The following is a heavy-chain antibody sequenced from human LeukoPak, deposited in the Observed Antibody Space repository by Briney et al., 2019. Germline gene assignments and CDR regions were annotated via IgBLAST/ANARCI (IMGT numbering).Heavy chain of an antibody. CDR3: ARPDDSESFYRANHY. J-gene: IGHJ4*02. Sequence: GGSLRLSCAASGFSFNSYPMHWVRQAPGKGLEWVAVISNDGNNKYYADSVKGRFTISRDNSNNHLSLQMNGLRVEDTAVYYCARPDDSESFYRANHYWGRGTLVTVS. V-gene: IGHV3-30*04. CDR1: GFSFNSYP. D-gene: IGHD3-10*01. CDR2: ISNDGNNK.